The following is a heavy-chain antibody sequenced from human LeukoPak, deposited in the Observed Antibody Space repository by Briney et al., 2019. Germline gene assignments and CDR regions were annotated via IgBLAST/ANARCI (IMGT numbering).Heavy chain of an antibody. Sequence: ASVKVSCKSSGYTFTSYGISWVRQAPGQGLEWMAWISAYNGNTNYAQKLQGRVTMTTDTSTSTAYMELRSLRSDDTAVYYCARDDKYYYDNSGRTDYWGQGTLVTVSS. CDR3: ARDDKYYYDNSGRTDY. V-gene: IGHV1-18*01. D-gene: IGHD3-22*01. CDR1: GYTFTSYG. J-gene: IGHJ4*02. CDR2: ISAYNGNT.